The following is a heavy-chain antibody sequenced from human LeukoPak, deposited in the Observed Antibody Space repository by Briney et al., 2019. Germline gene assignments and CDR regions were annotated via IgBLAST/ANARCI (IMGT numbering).Heavy chain of an antibody. V-gene: IGHV3-23*01. CDR3: AKNRGRIMITFGGVIVPGY. J-gene: IGHJ4*02. Sequence: PGGSLRLSCAASGFTFSSYAMSWVRHAPGKGLGWVSAISGSGGSTYYADSVKGRFTISRDNSKNTLYLQMNSLRAEDTAVYYCAKNRGRIMITFGGVIVPGYWGQGTLVTVSS. CDR1: GFTFSSYA. CDR2: ISGSGGST. D-gene: IGHD3-16*02.